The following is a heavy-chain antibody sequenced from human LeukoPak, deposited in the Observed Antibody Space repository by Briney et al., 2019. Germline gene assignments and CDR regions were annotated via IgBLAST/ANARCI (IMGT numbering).Heavy chain of an antibody. J-gene: IGHJ4*02. CDR2: INHSGST. V-gene: IGHV4-34*01. CDR1: GGSFSGYY. D-gene: IGHD3-9*01. CDR3: ARQFLTGYFLDY. Sequence: PSETLSLTCAVYGGSFSGYYWSWIRQPPGKGLEWIGEINHSGSTNYNPSLKSRVTIPVDTSKNQFSLKLSSVTAADTAVYYCARQFLTGYFLDYWGQGTLVTVSS.